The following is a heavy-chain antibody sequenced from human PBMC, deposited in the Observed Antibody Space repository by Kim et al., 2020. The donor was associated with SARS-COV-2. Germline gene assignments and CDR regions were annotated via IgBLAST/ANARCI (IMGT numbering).Heavy chain of an antibody. V-gene: IGHV4-34*01. CDR1: GGSFSGYY. Sequence: SETLSLTCAVYGGSFSGYYWSWIRQPPGKGLEWIGEINHSGSTNYNPSLKSRVTISVDTSKNQFSLKLSSVTAADTAVYYCARFFVRYYGSGTYARYGMDVWGQGTTVTVSS. CDR2: INHSGST. CDR3: ARFFVRYYGSGTYARYGMDV. J-gene: IGHJ6*02. D-gene: IGHD3-10*01.